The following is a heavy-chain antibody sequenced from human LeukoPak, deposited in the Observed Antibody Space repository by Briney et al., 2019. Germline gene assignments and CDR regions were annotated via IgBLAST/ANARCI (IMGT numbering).Heavy chain of an antibody. CDR1: GYTFTRYY. J-gene: IGHJ5*02. D-gene: IGHD4-17*01. CDR3: ARQAHTVTLYNWFDP. Sequence: ASVKVSCKASGYTFTRYYMHWVRQAPGQGLEWMGWINPNSGGTNYAQKFQGRVTMTRDTSISTAYMELSRLRSDDTAVYYCARQAHTVTLYNWFDPWGQGTLVTVSS. CDR2: INPNSGGT. V-gene: IGHV1-2*02.